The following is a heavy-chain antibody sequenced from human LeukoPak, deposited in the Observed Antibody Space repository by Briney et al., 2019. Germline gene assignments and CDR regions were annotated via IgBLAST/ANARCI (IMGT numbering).Heavy chain of an antibody. D-gene: IGHD3-22*01. CDR2: IRSKANSYAT. CDR1: GFTFSGSA. CDR3: TRQYPYDSSGYYYPTFDY. J-gene: IGHJ4*02. Sequence: GGSLRLSCAASGFTFSGSAMHWVRQASGKWLEWVGRIRSKANSYATAYAASVKGRFTISRDDSKNTAYLQMNSLKNEDTAVYYCTRQYPYDSSGYYYPTFDYWGQGTLVTVSS. V-gene: IGHV3-73*01.